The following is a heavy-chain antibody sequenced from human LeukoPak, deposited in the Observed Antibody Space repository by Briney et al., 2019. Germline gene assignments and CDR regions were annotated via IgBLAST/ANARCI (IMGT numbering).Heavy chain of an antibody. CDR3: AKDRADYYGSDGMDV. D-gene: IGHD3-10*01. CDR1: GFTFDEYS. Sequence: PGGSLRLSCAASGFTFDEYSMQWVRQAPGKGLEWVSGISWNSGSIGYADSVKGRFTISRDNAKNSLYLQMNSLRAEDTALYYCAKDRADYYGSDGMDVWGQGTTVTASS. CDR2: ISWNSGSI. V-gene: IGHV3-9*01. J-gene: IGHJ6*02.